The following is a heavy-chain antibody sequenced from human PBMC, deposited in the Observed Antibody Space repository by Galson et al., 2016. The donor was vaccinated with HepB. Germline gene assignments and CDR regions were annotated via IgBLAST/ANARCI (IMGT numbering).Heavy chain of an antibody. Sequence: SETLSLTCAVSGGSMSDNSWWGWVRQSPEKGLEWIGEIYETGTANYNPPFTRRATISVDKSKNQISLRLDSVTAADTAVYYCTRGNLGAYATMAFDYWGQGSLVTVSS. D-gene: IGHD1-26*01. CDR2: IYETGTA. CDR1: GGSMSDNSW. V-gene: IGHV4-4*02. J-gene: IGHJ4*02. CDR3: TRGNLGAYATMAFDY.